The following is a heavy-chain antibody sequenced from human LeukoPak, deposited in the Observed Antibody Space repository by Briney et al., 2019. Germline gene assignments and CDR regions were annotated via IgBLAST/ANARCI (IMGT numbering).Heavy chain of an antibody. CDR3: ARSTGPPFWSGYSMYYFDY. D-gene: IGHD3-3*01. Sequence: PGGSLRLSCAASGFTFSSYAMSWVRQAPGKGLEWVSSVSSSSSYIYYADSVKGRFTISRDNAKNSLYLQMNSLRAEDTAVYYCARSTGPPFWSGYSMYYFDYWGQGTLVTVSS. J-gene: IGHJ4*02. CDR2: VSSSSSYI. V-gene: IGHV3-21*01. CDR1: GFTFSSYA.